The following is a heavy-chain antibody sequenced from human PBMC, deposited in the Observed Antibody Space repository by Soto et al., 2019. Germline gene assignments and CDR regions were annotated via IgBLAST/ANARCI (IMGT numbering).Heavy chain of an antibody. CDR3: AKGKADV. Sequence: ESGGGVVQPGRSLRLSCAASGFTFSSYGMHWVRQAPGKGLEWVAVISYDGSNKYYADSVKGRFTISRDNSKNTLYLQMNSLRAEDTAVYYCAKGKADVWGQGTTVTVSS. CDR2: ISYDGSNK. J-gene: IGHJ6*02. V-gene: IGHV3-30*18. CDR1: GFTFSSYG.